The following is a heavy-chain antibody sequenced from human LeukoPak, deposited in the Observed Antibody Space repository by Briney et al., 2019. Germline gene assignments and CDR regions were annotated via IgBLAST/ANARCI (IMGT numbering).Heavy chain of an antibody. D-gene: IGHD1-26*01. CDR2: IYHSGST. V-gene: IGHV4-38-2*02. CDR1: GYSISSGYY. Sequence: PSETLSLTCTVSGYSISSGYYWGWIRQPPGKGLEWIGSIYHSGSTYYNPSLKSRVTISVDTSKNQFSLKLSSVTAADTAVYYCARVIVGATGKGDYYYYMDVWGKGTTVTVSS. CDR3: ARVIVGATGKGDYYYYMDV. J-gene: IGHJ6*03.